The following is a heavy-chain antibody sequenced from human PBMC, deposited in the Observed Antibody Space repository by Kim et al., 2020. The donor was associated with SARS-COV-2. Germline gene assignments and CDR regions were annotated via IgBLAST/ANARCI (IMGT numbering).Heavy chain of an antibody. D-gene: IGHD1-1*01. CDR1: GYGFTNNY. Sequence: ASVKVSCKASGYGFTNNYVHWVRLAPGQGLEWMGMVYPHDGSTSYAQNFQGRVAMTSDTSTTTVYMELRRLRSDDTAMYYCARDLEGFDYWGQGTLVTVSS. CDR2: VYPHDGST. V-gene: IGHV1-46*01. J-gene: IGHJ4*02. CDR3: ARDLEGFDY.